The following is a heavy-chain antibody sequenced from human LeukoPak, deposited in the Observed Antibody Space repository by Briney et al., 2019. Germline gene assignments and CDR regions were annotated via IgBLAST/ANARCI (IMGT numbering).Heavy chain of an antibody. D-gene: IGHD1-7*01. J-gene: IGHJ3*02. CDR3: ARAPAEAPGQTGTTVLHAFDI. Sequence: SETLSLTCTVSGGSISSYYWSWIRQPPGKGLEWIGYIYYSGSTNYNPSLKSRVTISVDTSKNQFSLKLSSVTAADTAVYYCARAPAEAPGQTGTTVLHAFDIWGQGTMVTVSS. CDR2: IYYSGST. V-gene: IGHV4-59*01. CDR1: GGSISSYY.